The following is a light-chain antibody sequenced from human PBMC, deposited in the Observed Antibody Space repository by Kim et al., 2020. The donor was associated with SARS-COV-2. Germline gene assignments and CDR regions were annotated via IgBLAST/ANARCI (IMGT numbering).Light chain of an antibody. CDR3: LQHHSYPLT. V-gene: IGKV1-17*03. CDR1: QGIGNY. CDR2: AAS. J-gene: IGKJ4*01. Sequence: ASVGDRVTSTCRTSQGIGNYLTWFQQKPGKVPKRLIFAASSLLSEVPSRFSGSGSGTEFTLTITNLQPEDFATYYCLQHHSYPLTLGGGTKVDIK.